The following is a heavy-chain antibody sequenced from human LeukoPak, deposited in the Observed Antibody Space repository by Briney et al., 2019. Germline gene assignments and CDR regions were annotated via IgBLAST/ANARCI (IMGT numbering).Heavy chain of an antibody. V-gene: IGHV4-59*08. CDR3: ARPKRGAENWDY. Sequence: SETLSLTCTVSGGSIGSYYWSWIRQPPGKGLEWIGYIYYSGTTNYNPSLKSRVTISVDTSKNQFSLKLRSVTAADTAVYYCARPKRGAENWDYWGKGPWVTVSS. J-gene: IGHJ4*02. D-gene: IGHD3-10*01. CDR2: IYYSGTT. CDR1: GGSIGSYY.